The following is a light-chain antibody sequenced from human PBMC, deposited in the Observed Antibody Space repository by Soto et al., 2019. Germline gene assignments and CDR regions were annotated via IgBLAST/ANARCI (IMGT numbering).Light chain of an antibody. Sequence: QSVLTQPPSASGTPGQSVTISCSGSNSNIGSNTVNWYQQLPGRAPKLLIYTNIQRPSGVPDRFSGSKSGTSASVAISGLQSGDEADYYCAAWDDSLNGVVFGGGTKLTVL. CDR2: TNI. V-gene: IGLV1-44*01. CDR1: NSNIGSNT. J-gene: IGLJ2*01. CDR3: AAWDDSLNGVV.